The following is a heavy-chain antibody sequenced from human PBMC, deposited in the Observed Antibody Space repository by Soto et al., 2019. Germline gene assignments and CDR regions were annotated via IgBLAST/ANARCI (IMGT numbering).Heavy chain of an antibody. Sequence: QVQLQQWGAGLLKPSETLSLTCAVYGGSFSGYYWSWIRQPPGKGLEWIGEINHSGSTNYNPSLKSRVTISVDTSKSQFSLKLSAVTAADTAVYYCARAYSYSSRWYHLGGYYFDYWGQGTLVTVSS. V-gene: IGHV4-34*01. CDR3: ARAYSYSSRWYHLGGYYFDY. CDR1: GGSFSGYY. CDR2: INHSGST. J-gene: IGHJ4*02. D-gene: IGHD6-13*01.